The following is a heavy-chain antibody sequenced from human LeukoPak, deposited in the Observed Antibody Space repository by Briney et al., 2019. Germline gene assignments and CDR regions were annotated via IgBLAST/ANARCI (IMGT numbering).Heavy chain of an antibody. CDR3: ARGGAYSYGPLDI. D-gene: IGHD5-18*01. CDR1: GFTFSSYW. Sequence: PGGSLRLSCAASGFTFSSYWMHWVRQAPGKGLMWVSRLNSDGSSTSYADSVKGRFTIPRDNAKNTLYLQMNSLRAEDTAVYYCARGGAYSYGPLDIWGQGTMVTVSS. CDR2: LNSDGSST. V-gene: IGHV3-74*01. J-gene: IGHJ3*02.